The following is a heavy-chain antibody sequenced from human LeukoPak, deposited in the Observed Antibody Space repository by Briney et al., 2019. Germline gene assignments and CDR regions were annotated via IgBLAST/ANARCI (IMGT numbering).Heavy chain of an antibody. Sequence: GGSLRLSCAASGFTFSTYPMSWLRQAPGKGLEWVSVISASGGSTHYADSVKGRFTISRDNSRNTLYLQMNSLRAEDTALYHCAIDRGPATPATGGWFDPWGQGTLVTVSS. CDR3: AIDRGPATPATGGWFDP. CDR1: GFTFSTYP. CDR2: ISASGGST. V-gene: IGHV3-23*01. J-gene: IGHJ5*02. D-gene: IGHD2-15*01.